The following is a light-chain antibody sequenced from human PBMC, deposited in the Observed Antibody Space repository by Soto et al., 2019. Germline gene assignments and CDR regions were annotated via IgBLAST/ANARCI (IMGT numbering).Light chain of an antibody. J-gene: IGKJ4*01. Sequence: DIQMTQSPSSLSASVGDRVTITCRASQSISSYLNWYQQKPGKAPKLLIYAASSLQSGVPSRFSGSGSGTEFSLTISSLQPDDFVTYYCQQYNSYPLTFGGGTKVDI. V-gene: IGKV1-39*01. CDR1: QSISSY. CDR3: QQYNSYPLT. CDR2: AAS.